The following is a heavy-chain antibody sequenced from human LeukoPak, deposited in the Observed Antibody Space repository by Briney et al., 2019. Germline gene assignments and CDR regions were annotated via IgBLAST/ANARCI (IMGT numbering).Heavy chain of an antibody. J-gene: IGHJ3*01. D-gene: IGHD2-2*01. Sequence: PGGSLRLSCAASGFTFNNNAMSWVRQAPGKGLEWFSAINGGGDATEYADSVKGRFTISRDNSKNTLYLQMNSLRPEDTAVYYCARCTASCYANAFDVWGQGTLLTVSS. CDR1: GFTFNNNA. CDR2: INGGGDAT. CDR3: ARCTASCYANAFDV. V-gene: IGHV3-23*01.